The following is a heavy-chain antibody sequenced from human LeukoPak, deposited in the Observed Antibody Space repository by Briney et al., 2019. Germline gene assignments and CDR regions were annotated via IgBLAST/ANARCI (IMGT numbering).Heavy chain of an antibody. D-gene: IGHD2-15*01. V-gene: IGHV4-4*02. CDR2: IYHSGST. J-gene: IGHJ5*02. CDR3: AGPYCSGGSCYDWFDP. Sequence: PSGTLSLTCAVSGGSISRSNWWSWVRQPPGKGLEWIGEIYHSGSTNYNPSLKSRVTISVDKSKNQFSLKLSSVTAADTAVYYCAGPYCSGGSCYDWFDPWGQGTLVTVSS. CDR1: GGSISRSNW.